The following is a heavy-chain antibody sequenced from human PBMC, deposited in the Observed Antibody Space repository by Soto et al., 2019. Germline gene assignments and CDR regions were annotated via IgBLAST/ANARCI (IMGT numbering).Heavy chain of an antibody. CDR2: IYYTGFT. CDR1: GDSTRRGGLY. CDR3: ARVGYISGWLPDY. V-gene: IGHV4-31*03. Sequence: TLSLTCTISGDSTRRGGLYWSWVRQLPGKGLEWIGYIYYTGFTNYNPSLKSRVTISLGTSENQFSLKLSSVTAEDTAVYYCARVGYISGWLPDYWGQGTLVTVSS. D-gene: IGHD6-19*01. J-gene: IGHJ4*02.